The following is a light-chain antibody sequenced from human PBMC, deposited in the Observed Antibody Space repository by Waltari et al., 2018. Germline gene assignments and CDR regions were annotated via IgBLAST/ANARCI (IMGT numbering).Light chain of an antibody. CDR1: QSISSW. V-gene: IGKV1-5*03. Sequence: DSQMAQSPSPLTSSLCHGVTVTCRASQSISSWLAWSQKKPGKAPKLLIYKATTLESGVPSRFSGSGSGTEFTLTITSLQPDDFATYYCQQYNSHLLTFGGGTKVEIK. CDR2: KAT. CDR3: QQYNSHLLT. J-gene: IGKJ4*01.